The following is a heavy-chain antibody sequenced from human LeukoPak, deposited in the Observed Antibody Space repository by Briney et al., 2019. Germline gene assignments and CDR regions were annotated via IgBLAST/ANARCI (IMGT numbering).Heavy chain of an antibody. CDR1: GGSISSYY. D-gene: IGHD3-22*01. V-gene: IGHV4-59*01. Sequence: SETLSLTCTVSGGSISSYYWSWIRQPPGKGLELIGHNYYSGSTNYNPSLKSRVTISVDTYKNQFSLELSSVTAADTAVYYCASLPLGRYYDSSSYHDYWGQGTLVTVSS. CDR3: ASLPLGRYYDSSSYHDY. J-gene: IGHJ4*02. CDR2: NYYSGST.